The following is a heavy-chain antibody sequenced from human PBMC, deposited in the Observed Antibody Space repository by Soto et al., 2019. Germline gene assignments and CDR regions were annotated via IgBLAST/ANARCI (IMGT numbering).Heavy chain of an antibody. CDR3: ARAPRSYSNYLGYFDL. D-gene: IGHD4-4*01. V-gene: IGHV4-38-2*02. Sequence: PSETLSLTCTVSGYSITSGYYWGWIRQPPGKGLEWIGSIFHSGSTYYNPSLKSRVTISVDTSKNQFSLKLSSVTAADTAVYYCARAPRSYSNYLGYFDLWGRGTLVTVS. J-gene: IGHJ2*01. CDR1: GYSITSGYY. CDR2: IFHSGST.